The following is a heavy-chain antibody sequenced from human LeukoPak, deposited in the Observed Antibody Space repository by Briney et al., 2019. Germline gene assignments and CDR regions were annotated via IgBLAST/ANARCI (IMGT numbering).Heavy chain of an antibody. CDR2: IREDESEK. Sequence: GGSLRLSCAGSGFTFSTYGMDWVRQAPGKGLEWVANIREDESEKNYVDSVKGRFTISRDNARNSLYLQMNSLRAEDTALYYCAKDIAAAGNAFDIWGQGTMVTVSS. D-gene: IGHD6-13*01. CDR3: AKDIAAAGNAFDI. CDR1: GFTFSTYG. V-gene: IGHV3-7*03. J-gene: IGHJ3*02.